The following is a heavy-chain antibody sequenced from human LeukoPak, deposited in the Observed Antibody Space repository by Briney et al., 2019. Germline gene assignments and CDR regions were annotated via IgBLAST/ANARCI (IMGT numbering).Heavy chain of an antibody. V-gene: IGHV3-48*03. Sequence: GGPLRLSCAASGFTFSSYEVNWVRQAPGKGLEWVSYISSSGSTIYYADSAKGRFTISRDNAKNSLYLQMNSLRAEDTAVYYCARDPPYGSGTNWGQGTTVTVSS. CDR3: ARDPPYGSGTN. J-gene: IGHJ6*02. CDR1: GFTFSSYE. D-gene: IGHD3-10*01. CDR2: ISSSGSTI.